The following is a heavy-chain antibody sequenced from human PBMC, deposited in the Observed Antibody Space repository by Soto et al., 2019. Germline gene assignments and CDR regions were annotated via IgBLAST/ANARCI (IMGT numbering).Heavy chain of an antibody. J-gene: IGHJ4*02. CDR1: GGSISSSNYY. Sequence: SETLSLTCTVSGGSISSSNYYWGWIRQPPGKGLEWIGSIDYSGRTYYNPSLKSRLTISVDMSKNQFSLKLSSVTAADTAVYYCASGYGGNSGKYWGQGTLVTVS. V-gene: IGHV4-39*01. CDR2: IDYSGRT. D-gene: IGHD4-17*01. CDR3: ASGYGGNSGKY.